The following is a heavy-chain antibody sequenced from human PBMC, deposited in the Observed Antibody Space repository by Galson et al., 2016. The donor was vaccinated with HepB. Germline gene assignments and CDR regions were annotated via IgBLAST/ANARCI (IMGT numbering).Heavy chain of an antibody. D-gene: IGHD1-1*01. CDR2: MRPAGDK. CDR1: GFTFNDYD. Sequence: SLRLSCAISGFTFNDYDMHWVRQGTGASLEWVANMRPAGDKYYPGSVKGRFTVSRESAKNSFYLQMDSLRAGDSGVYYCASGPHWNHAYWGQGTLVTVSS. V-gene: IGHV3-13*01. CDR3: ASGPHWNHAY. J-gene: IGHJ4*02.